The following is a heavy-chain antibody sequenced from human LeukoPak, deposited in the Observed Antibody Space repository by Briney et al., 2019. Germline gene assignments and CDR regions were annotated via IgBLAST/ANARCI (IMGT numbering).Heavy chain of an antibody. J-gene: IGHJ4*02. CDR1: GGTFSSYA. CDR2: ITPIFGTA. CDR3: ARVNSFRIVVGYYFDY. Sequence: VASVKVSCKASGGTFSSYAISWVRQAPGQGLEWMGGITPIFGTANYAQKFQGRVTITADASTSTAYMELSSLRSEDAAVYYCARVNSFRIVVGYYFDYWGQGTLVTVSS. D-gene: IGHD3-22*01. V-gene: IGHV1-69*13.